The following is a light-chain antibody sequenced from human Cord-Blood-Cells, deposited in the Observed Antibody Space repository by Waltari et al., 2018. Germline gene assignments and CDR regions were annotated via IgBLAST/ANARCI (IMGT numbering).Light chain of an antibody. V-gene: IGLV2-14*03. CDR2: DVS. CDR3: SSYTSSSTL. CDR1: SSAVGGYNY. Sequence: SALTQPASVSGSPGQSIPIPCTGTSSAVGGYNYVSWYQQHPAKAPKLMIYDVSNRPAGVSNRFSGSKSGNTASLTISGLQAEDEADYYCSSYTSSSTLFGGGTKLTVL. J-gene: IGLJ3*02.